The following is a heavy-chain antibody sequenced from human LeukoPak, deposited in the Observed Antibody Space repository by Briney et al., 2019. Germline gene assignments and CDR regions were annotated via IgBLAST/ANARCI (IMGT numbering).Heavy chain of an antibody. CDR1: GFTFSSYS. D-gene: IGHD3-16*01. V-gene: IGHV3-48*02. Sequence: GGSLRLSCAASGFTFSSYSMKWVRQAPGKGLEWVSYIGGTIDYADSVKGRFTISTDNARNSVYLQMNSLTDEDTGVYYCVRDYNYAFDYWGQGILVTVSS. CDR2: IGGTI. CDR3: VRDYNYAFDY. J-gene: IGHJ4*02.